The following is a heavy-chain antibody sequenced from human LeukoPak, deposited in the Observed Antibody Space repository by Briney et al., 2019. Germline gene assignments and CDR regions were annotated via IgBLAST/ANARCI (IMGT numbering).Heavy chain of an antibody. V-gene: IGHV3-49*04. CDR2: IRSKAYGGTT. CDR1: GFTFGDYA. CDR3: TRESGYSSGWYYFDY. Sequence: GGSLRLSCTASGFTFGDYAMSWVRQAPGKGLGWVGFIRSKAYGGTTEYAASVEGRFTISRDDSKSIAYLQMNSLKTEDTAVYYCTRESGYSSGWYYFDYWGQGTLVTVSS. D-gene: IGHD6-19*01. J-gene: IGHJ4*02.